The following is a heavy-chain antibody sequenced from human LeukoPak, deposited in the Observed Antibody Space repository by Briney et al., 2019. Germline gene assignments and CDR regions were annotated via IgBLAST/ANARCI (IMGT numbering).Heavy chain of an antibody. V-gene: IGHV4-59*01. Sequence: PSETLSLTCTVSGGSISTYYWSWIRQPPGKGLEWIGYIYYSGSTNFNPSLKSRVTLSVDTAKNQFSLKVTSVTAADTAVYYCARATYHYDSSGPALENWGQGTLVTVSS. CDR3: ARATYHYDSSGPALEN. CDR2: IYYSGST. J-gene: IGHJ4*02. CDR1: GGSISTYY. D-gene: IGHD3-22*01.